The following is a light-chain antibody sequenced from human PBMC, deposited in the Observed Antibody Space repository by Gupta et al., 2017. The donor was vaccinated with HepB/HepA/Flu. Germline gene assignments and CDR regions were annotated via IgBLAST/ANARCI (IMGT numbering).Light chain of an antibody. CDR1: QTVSNN. CDR2: DAS. CDR3: QQRSNWPSLT. Sequence: EIVLTQSPATLSLSPGERATLSCRASQTVSNNLGWYQQKPGQAPRLLIYDASKRATDIPARFSGSGSGRDFTLTISSVEPEDFAVYYCQQRSNWPSLTFGGGTXVEIK. J-gene: IGKJ4*01. V-gene: IGKV3-11*02.